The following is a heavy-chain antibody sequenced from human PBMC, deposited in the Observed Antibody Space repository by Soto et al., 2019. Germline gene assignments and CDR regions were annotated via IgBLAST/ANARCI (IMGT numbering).Heavy chain of an antibody. V-gene: IGHV3-30*18. CDR3: AKDSHGRDV. CDR1: GLTFSSYA. Sequence: GGSLRLSCAASGLTFSSYAMHWVRQAPGKGLEWVAVISYDGSNKYYADSVKGRFTISRDNSKNTLYLQMNSLRAEDTALYYWAKDSHGRDVWAQGTTLTVSS. CDR2: ISYDGSNK. J-gene: IGHJ6*02.